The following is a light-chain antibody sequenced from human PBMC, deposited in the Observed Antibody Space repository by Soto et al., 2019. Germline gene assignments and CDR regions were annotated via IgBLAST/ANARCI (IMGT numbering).Light chain of an antibody. Sequence: IVLTQSPGTLSLSPGERATLSCRASQNIGTYLAWYQHKPGQAPSVLIFGASTRANGVPDRFSGSGSGTDFTLPISRLDPADFAVYYCQQYGTSPRWTFGQGTKVEI. J-gene: IGKJ1*01. V-gene: IGKV3-20*01. CDR3: QQYGTSPRWT. CDR2: GAS. CDR1: QNIGTY.